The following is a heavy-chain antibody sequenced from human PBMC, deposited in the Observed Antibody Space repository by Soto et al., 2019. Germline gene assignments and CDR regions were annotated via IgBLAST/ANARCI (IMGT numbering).Heavy chain of an antibody. J-gene: IGHJ4*02. CDR3: ARMPGSGSYGDY. CDR2: INHSGST. Sequence: QVQLQQWGAGLLKPSETLSLTCAVYGGSFSGYYWSWIRQPPGKGLEWIGEINHSGSTNYNPSLKSRVTISVDTSKNQFSLKLSSVTAADTAVYYCARMPGSGSYGDYWGQGTLVTVSS. V-gene: IGHV4-34*01. D-gene: IGHD3-10*01. CDR1: GGSFSGYY.